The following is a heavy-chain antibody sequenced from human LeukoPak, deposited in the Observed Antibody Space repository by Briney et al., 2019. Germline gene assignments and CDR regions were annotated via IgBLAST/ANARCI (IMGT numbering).Heavy chain of an antibody. Sequence: GESLKISCKVSGYSFTNYWIAWVRQMPGKGLEWMGIIYPGDSDIRYSPSFQGQVTISADKSITTAYLQWSSLKASDTAMYYCARYLHYSTFFDYWGQGTLVTFSS. V-gene: IGHV5-51*01. D-gene: IGHD2-21*01. CDR3: ARYLHYSTFFDY. CDR2: IYPGDSDI. J-gene: IGHJ4*02. CDR1: GYSFTNYW.